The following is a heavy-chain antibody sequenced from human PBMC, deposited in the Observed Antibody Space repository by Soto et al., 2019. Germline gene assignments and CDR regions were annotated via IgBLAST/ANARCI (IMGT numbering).Heavy chain of an antibody. Sequence: SVKVSCKAAGGTFSSYAISWVRRAPGQGLEWMGGIIPIFGTANYAQKFQGRVTITADESTGTAYMELSSLRSEDTAVYYCARGHNLHGMDVRGQRPTVTVSS. J-gene: IGHJ6*02. CDR1: GGTFSSYA. CDR2: IIPIFGTA. V-gene: IGHV1-69*13. CDR3: ARGHNLHGMDV. D-gene: IGHD1-1*01.